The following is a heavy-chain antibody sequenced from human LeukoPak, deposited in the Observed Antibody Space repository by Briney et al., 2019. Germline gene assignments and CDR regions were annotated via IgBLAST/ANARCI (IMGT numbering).Heavy chain of an antibody. CDR3: AKDRRVWGSYRSQNYFDY. Sequence: TGGSLRLSCAASGFTFSSYSMNWVRQAPGKGLEWVSSISSSSSYIYYADSVKGRFTISRDNSKNTLYLQMNSLRAEDTAVYYCAKDRRVWGSYRSQNYFDYWGQGTLVTVSS. CDR2: ISSSSSYI. D-gene: IGHD3-16*02. V-gene: IGHV3-21*04. CDR1: GFTFSSYS. J-gene: IGHJ4*02.